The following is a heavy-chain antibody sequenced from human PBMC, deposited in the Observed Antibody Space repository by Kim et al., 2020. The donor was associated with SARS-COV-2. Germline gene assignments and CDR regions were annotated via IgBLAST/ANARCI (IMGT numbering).Heavy chain of an antibody. CDR3: ARGNYGSGSYSYIYHYYYYGMDV. Sequence: SETLSLTCAVYGGSFSGYYWSWIRQPPGKGLEWIGEINHSGSTNYNPSLKSLVTISVDTSKNQFSLKLSFVTAADTAVYYCARGNYGSGSYSYIYHYYYYGMDVWGQGTTVTVSS. V-gene: IGHV4-34*01. D-gene: IGHD3-10*01. CDR2: INHSGST. CDR1: GGSFSGYY. J-gene: IGHJ6*02.